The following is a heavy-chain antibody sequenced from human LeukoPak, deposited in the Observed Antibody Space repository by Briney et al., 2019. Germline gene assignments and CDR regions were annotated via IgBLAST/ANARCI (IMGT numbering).Heavy chain of an antibody. D-gene: IGHD3-3*01. J-gene: IGHJ6*02. Sequence: ASVKVSCKASGYTFTSYDINWVRQATRQGLEWMGWMNPNSGNTGYAQKFQGRVTMTRNTSISTAYMELSSLRSEDTAVYYCAREVRPRYYDFWSGYRMIYGMDVWGQGTTVTVSS. CDR2: MNPNSGNT. CDR1: GYTFTSYD. CDR3: AREVRPRYYDFWSGYRMIYGMDV. V-gene: IGHV1-8*01.